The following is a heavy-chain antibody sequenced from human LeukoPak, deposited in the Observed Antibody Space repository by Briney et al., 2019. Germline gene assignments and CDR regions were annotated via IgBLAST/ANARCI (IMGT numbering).Heavy chain of an antibody. CDR1: GFTFGSYA. V-gene: IGHV3-23*01. CDR3: AKSQPSAISWFDP. Sequence: GESLKISCAASGFTFGSYAMNWVRQAPGKGLEWVSAVSGSGESIYYADSVKGRFTISRDNSKSTLYLQMNSLRAEDTAVYYCAKSQPSAISWFDPWGQGTLVTVSS. CDR2: VSGSGESI. D-gene: IGHD2-2*02. J-gene: IGHJ5*02.